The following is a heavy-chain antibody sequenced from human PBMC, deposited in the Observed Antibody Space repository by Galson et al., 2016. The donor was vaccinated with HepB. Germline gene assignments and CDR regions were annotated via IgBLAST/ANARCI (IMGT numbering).Heavy chain of an antibody. Sequence: SLRLSCADSTFTFNDYWMTWVRQASGTGLEWVGRIRSKVNSYATAYAASVNGRFTISRDDSKKSAYLQMKSLKTEDTAVYYCTRHFDVEEYYYYAMDVWGQGTTVTVSS. CDR3: TRHFDVEEYYYYAMDV. V-gene: IGHV3-73*01. CDR2: IRSKVNSYAT. D-gene: IGHD1-1*01. CDR1: TFTFNDYW. J-gene: IGHJ6*02.